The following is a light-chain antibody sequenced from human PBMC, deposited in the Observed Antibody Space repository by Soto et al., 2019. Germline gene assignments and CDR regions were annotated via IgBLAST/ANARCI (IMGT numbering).Light chain of an antibody. CDR3: GSYTSSTTYV. J-gene: IGLJ1*01. Sequence: QSVLTQPASVSDSPGQSITISCTGTSSDVGGSNFVSWYQQHPGKPPKLIIYDVANRPSGVSNRFSGSKSGSTASLIISRLQTEGEADYYCGSYTSSTTYVFGTGTKVTVL. CDR1: SSDVGGSNF. V-gene: IGLV2-14*03. CDR2: DVA.